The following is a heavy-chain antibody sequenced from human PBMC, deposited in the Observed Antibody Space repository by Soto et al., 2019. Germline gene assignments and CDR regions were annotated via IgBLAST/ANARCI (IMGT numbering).Heavy chain of an antibody. CDR3: ARQYCGGDCYSDY. D-gene: IGHD2-21*02. V-gene: IGHV5-51*01. J-gene: IGHJ4*02. CDR1: GYSFTTYW. CDR2: IYPGDSDT. Sequence: GESLKISCQGSGYSFTTYWIAWVRQMPGKGLEWMGIIYPGDSDTRYSPSLQGQVTISADKSINTAYLQWSSLKASDTAMYYCARQYCGGDCYSDYWGQGTLVTVSS.